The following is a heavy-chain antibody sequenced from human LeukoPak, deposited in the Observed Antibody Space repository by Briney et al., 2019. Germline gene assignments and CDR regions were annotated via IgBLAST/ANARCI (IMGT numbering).Heavy chain of an antibody. CDR2: IRSKANSYAT. V-gene: IGHV3-73*01. CDR1: GFTFSGSA. Sequence: GGSLRLSCAASGFTFSGSAMHWVRQASGKGLEWVGRIRSKANSYATAYAASVKGRFTISRDDSKNTAYLQMNSLKTEDTAVYYCTSGGYCSSTSCYGVYWGQGALVTVSS. D-gene: IGHD2-2*01. CDR3: TSGGYCSSTSCYGVY. J-gene: IGHJ4*02.